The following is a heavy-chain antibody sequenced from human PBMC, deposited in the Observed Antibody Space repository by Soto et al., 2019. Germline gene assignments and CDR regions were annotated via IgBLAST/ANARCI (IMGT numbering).Heavy chain of an antibody. D-gene: IGHD4-17*01. V-gene: IGHV1-3*01. J-gene: IGHJ3*02. Sequence: ASVKVSCKASGYTFTSYAMHWVRQTPGQRLEWMGWINAGNGNTKYSQKFQGRVTITRDTSASTAYMELSSLRSEDTAVYYCAREAYGKLSALDIWGQGTMVTVSS. CDR3: AREAYGKLSALDI. CDR1: GYTFTSYA. CDR2: INAGNGNT.